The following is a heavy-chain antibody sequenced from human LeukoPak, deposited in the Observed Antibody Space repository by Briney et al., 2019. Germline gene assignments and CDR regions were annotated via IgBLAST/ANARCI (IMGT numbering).Heavy chain of an antibody. CDR2: ISSSSSYI. D-gene: IGHD3-3*01. CDR1: GFTFSSYS. Sequence: GGSLRLSCAASGFTFSSYSMNWVRQAPGKGLEWVSSISSSSSYIYYADSVKGRFTISRDNAKNSLYLQMNSLRAEDTAVYYCARDSGPGPGRFLEWLLRGRFDYWGQGTLVTVSS. V-gene: IGHV3-21*01. J-gene: IGHJ4*02. CDR3: ARDSGPGPGRFLEWLLRGRFDY.